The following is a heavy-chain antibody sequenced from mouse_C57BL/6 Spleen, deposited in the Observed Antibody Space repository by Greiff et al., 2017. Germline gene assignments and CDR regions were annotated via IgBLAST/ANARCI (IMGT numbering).Heavy chain of an antibody. J-gene: IGHJ4*01. CDR3: ARKGVRGYYLDD. V-gene: IGHV1-72*01. CDR2: IYPNSGGT. CDR1: GYTFTSYW. Sequence: QVQLQQPGAELVKPGASVKLSCKASGYTFTSYWLHWVKQRPGRGLEWIGRIYPNSGGTKYNEKFKSKATLTVDKTSSTAYMQLSSLTSEDAEGYYWARKGVRGYYLDDWGKGTTVTVAS. D-gene: IGHD1-1*01.